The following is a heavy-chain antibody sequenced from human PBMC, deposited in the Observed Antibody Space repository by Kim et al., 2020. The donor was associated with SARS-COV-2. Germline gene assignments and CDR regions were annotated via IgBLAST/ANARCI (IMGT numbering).Heavy chain of an antibody. CDR1: GDSVSSNSAA. J-gene: IGHJ4*02. D-gene: IGHD3-16*01. Sequence: SQTLSLTCVISGDSVSSNSAAWNWIRQSPSRGLEWLGRTYYRSRWYNDYAVFVKGRITINAETSKNQFSLQLHSMTPEDTAFYYCARSLGYFDYWGQGTLVTVSS. CDR3: ARSLGYFDY. V-gene: IGHV6-1*01. CDR2: TYYRSRWYN.